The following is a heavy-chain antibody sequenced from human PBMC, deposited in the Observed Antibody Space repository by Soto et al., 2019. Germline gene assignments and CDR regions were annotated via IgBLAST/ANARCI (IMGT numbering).Heavy chain of an antibody. V-gene: IGHV5-51*01. CDR2: IYPGDSDT. D-gene: IGHD3-10*01. J-gene: IGHJ3*02. Sequence: GESLKISCKGSGYSFTSYWIGWVRQMPGKGLEWMGIIYPGDSDTRYSPSFQGQVTISADKSISTAYLQWSSLKASDTAMYYCARDPMVRGVMDAFDIWGQGTMVTVSS. CDR1: GYSFTSYW. CDR3: ARDPMVRGVMDAFDI.